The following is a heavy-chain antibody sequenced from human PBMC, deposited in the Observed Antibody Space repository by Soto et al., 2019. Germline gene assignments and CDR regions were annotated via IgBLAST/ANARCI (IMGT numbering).Heavy chain of an antibody. V-gene: IGHV4-39*01. CDR1: GGSISSSSYY. CDR2: IYYSWST. D-gene: IGHD6-13*01. Sequence: QLQLQEPGPGLVKPSETLSLTCTVSGGSISSSSYYWGWIRQPPGKGLEWIGRIYYSWSTNYNPSLKTRVTISVDQSKTQFSRKLISVTAADTPVYYCASAAPNAFDIWGQGTMVTVSS. J-gene: IGHJ3*02. CDR3: ASAAPNAFDI.